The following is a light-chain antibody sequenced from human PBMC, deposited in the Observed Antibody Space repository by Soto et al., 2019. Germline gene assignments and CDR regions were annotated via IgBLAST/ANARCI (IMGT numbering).Light chain of an antibody. CDR1: SSDVGGYDY. V-gene: IGLV2-14*01. J-gene: IGLJ1*01. CDR2: EVS. Sequence: QSALTQPASVSGSPGQSITFSCIGTSSDVGGYDYVSWYQQHPGKAPKLMIYEVSNRPSGVSNRFSGSKSDNTASLTISGLQAEDEADYYCSSYTSRSTLVFGTGTKVTVL. CDR3: SSYTSRSTLV.